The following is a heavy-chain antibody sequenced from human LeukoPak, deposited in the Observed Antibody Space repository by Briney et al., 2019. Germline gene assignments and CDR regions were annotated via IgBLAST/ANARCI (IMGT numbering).Heavy chain of an antibody. Sequence: GGSLRLSCAASGFTFSSYSMNWVRQAPGKGLEWVSAITATSLHIHYADSVKGRFTISRDNAKNSLYLQMNSLRVEDTALYNCARVRSVGGNPHAFNIWGQGTMVTVSS. CDR2: ITATSLHI. D-gene: IGHD4-23*01. CDR1: GFTFSSYS. CDR3: ARVRSVGGNPHAFNI. V-gene: IGHV3-21*01. J-gene: IGHJ3*02.